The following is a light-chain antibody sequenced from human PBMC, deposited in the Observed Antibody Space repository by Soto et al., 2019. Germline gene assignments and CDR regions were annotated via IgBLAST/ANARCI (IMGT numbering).Light chain of an antibody. J-gene: IGLJ3*02. V-gene: IGLV3-21*02. CDR2: NDS. CDR3: QVYDSSSDPRV. Sequence: SYELTQPPSVSVAPGQTARITCGGNNIGSKSVHWYQQKAGQAPVVVLFNDSDRPSGIPYRFSGSNSGNTATLTISRVEAGDEADYYCQVYDSSSDPRVFGGGTKLTVL. CDR1: NIGSKS.